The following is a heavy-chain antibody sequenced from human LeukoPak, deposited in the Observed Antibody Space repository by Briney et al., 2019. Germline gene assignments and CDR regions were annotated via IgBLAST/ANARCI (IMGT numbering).Heavy chain of an antibody. CDR3: ARVGCSGGSCYDDAFDI. J-gene: IGHJ3*02. D-gene: IGHD2-15*01. V-gene: IGHV4-59*01. CDR1: GGSLSSYY. Sequence: PSETLSLTCTVSGGSLSSYYWSWIRQPPGKGLEWIGYIYYSGSTNYNPSLKSRVTISVDTSKNQFSLKLSSVTAADTAVYYCARVGCSGGSCYDDAFDIWGQGTMVTVSS. CDR2: IYYSGST.